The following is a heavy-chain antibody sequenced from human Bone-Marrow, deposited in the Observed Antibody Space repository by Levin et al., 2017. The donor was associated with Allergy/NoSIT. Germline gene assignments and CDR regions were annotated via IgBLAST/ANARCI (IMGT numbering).Heavy chain of an antibody. CDR1: GFTFSSNA. Sequence: SCAASGFTFSSNAMSWVRQAPGKGLEWVSAISGRDGSTNYADSVKGRFTISRDNSKNTLYLHMNSLRAEDTAVYYCAKDTDSSGYYDAFHIWGQGTVVTVSS. V-gene: IGHV3-23*01. J-gene: IGHJ3*02. D-gene: IGHD3-22*01. CDR3: AKDTDSSGYYDAFHI. CDR2: ISGRDGST.